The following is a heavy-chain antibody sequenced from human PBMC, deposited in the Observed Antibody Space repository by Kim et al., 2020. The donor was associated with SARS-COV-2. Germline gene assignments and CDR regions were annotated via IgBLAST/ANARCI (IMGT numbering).Heavy chain of an antibody. CDR2: IYYSGST. CDR3: ARVVSAATGYYFDY. CDR1: GGSISSGGYY. J-gene: IGHJ4*02. V-gene: IGHV4-31*03. Sequence: SETLSLTCTVSGGSISSGGYYWSWIRQHPGKGLEWIGYIYYSGSTYYNPSLKSRVTISVDTSKNQFSLKLSSVTAADTAVYYCARVVSAATGYYFDYWGQGTLVTVSS. D-gene: IGHD2-2*01.